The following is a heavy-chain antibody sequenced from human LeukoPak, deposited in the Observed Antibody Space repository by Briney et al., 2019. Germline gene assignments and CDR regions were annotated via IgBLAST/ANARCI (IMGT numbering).Heavy chain of an antibody. D-gene: IGHD6-19*01. CDR1: GGSISSYY. V-gene: IGHV4-4*07. Sequence: PSETLSLTCTVSGGSISSYYWSWIRQPAGKGLEWIGRIYTSGSTNYNPSLKSRVTISVDTSKNQFSLKLSSVTAADTAVYCCARRYSSGWYRAFDIWGQGTMVTVSS. J-gene: IGHJ3*02. CDR3: ARRYSSGWYRAFDI. CDR2: IYTSGST.